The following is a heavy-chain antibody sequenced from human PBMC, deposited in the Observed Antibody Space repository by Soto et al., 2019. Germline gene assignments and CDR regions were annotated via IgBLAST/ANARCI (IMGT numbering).Heavy chain of an antibody. J-gene: IGHJ3*01. Sequence: GSLRLSCAASGFTFSNAWMNWVRQAPGKGLEWVSYISSSSSTILYADSVKGRFTISRHNSKNTLYLQMDSLRAEDTAVYYCARVRTQGWGQGTMVTVSS. CDR2: ISSSSSTI. CDR3: ARVRTQG. V-gene: IGHV3-48*01. D-gene: IGHD1-1*01. CDR1: GFTFSNAW.